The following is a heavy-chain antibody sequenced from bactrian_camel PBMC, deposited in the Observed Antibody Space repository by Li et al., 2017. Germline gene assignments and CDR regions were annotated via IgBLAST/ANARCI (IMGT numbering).Heavy chain of an antibody. Sequence: HVQLVESGGGSVQAGGSLRLSCAASGSIQRTNCVGWFRQAPGKERDWVATDNGVGTTYYGDSVKGRFAISRDNAKNTLYLQLNSLKTEDTAMYYCATDPSWTFFKDWGQGTQVTVS. V-gene: IGHV3S53*01. J-gene: IGHJ4*01. CDR3: ATDPSWTFFKD. CDR2: DNGVGTT. CDR1: GSIQRTNC. D-gene: IGHD1*01.